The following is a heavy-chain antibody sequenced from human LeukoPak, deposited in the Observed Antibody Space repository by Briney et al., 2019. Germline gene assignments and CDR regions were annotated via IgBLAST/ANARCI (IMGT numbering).Heavy chain of an antibody. CDR1: GGSISSSSYY. Sequence: PSETLSLTCTVSGGSISSSSYYWGWIRQPPGRGLEWIGSIYYSGSTYYNPSLKSRVTISVGTSKNQFSLKLSSVTAADTAVYYCARPGWFDPWGQGTLVTVSS. J-gene: IGHJ5*02. D-gene: IGHD3-10*01. CDR2: IYYSGST. CDR3: ARPGWFDP. V-gene: IGHV4-39*01.